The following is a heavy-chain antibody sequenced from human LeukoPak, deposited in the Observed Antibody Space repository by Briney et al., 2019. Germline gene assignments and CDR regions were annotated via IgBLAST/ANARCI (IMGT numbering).Heavy chain of an antibody. CDR2: IRSKAYGGTT. J-gene: IGHJ4*02. Sequence: GGSLRLSCTASGFTFGDYAVTWVRQAPGKGLEWVGLIRSKAYGGTTEYAAAVQGRFTISRDDSKSIAYLQMNSLKTEDTAVYCCNSLSASSPIDYWGQGTLVSVSS. CDR3: NSLSASSPIDY. V-gene: IGHV3-49*04. CDR1: GFTFGDYA.